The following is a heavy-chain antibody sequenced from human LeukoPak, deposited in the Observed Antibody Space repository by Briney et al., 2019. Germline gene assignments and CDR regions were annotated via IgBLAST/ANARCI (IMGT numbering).Heavy chain of an antibody. Sequence: SETLSLTCTVSGGSISSSSYYWGWIRQPPGKGLEWIGSIYYSGSTYYNLSLKSRVTISVDTSKNQFSLKLSSVTAADTAVYYCARGDPIYDFWSGGDYWGQGSLVTVSS. CDR3: ARGDPIYDFWSGGDY. CDR1: GGSISSSSYY. V-gene: IGHV4-39*01. CDR2: IYYSGST. D-gene: IGHD3-3*01. J-gene: IGHJ4*02.